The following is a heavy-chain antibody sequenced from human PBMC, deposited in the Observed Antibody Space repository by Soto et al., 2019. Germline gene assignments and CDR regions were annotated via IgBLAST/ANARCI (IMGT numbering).Heavy chain of an antibody. CDR1: GHSLASGYY. CDR3: SRGAGAPWVRFDY. V-gene: IGHV4-38-2*01. J-gene: IGHJ4*02. CDR2: ISYSGKT. D-gene: IGHD1-26*01. Sequence: SETLSLTCVVSGHSLASGYYWGWIRQPPGKGPEWIGSISYSGKTYYNPSLASRISIAVDTSKNQFSLRLTSVTAADTALYYCSRGAGAPWVRFDYWGQGNEVTVSS.